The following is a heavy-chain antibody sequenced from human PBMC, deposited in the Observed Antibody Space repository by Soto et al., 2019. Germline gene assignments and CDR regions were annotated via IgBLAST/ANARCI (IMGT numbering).Heavy chain of an antibody. V-gene: IGHV3-33*01. Sequence: GGSLRLSCAASGFTFGSYGMHWVRQAPGKGLEWVAVIWYDGSNKYYADSVKGRFTISRDNSKNTLYLQMNSLRAEDTAVYYCARVSTVYYYYYGMDVWGQGTTVTVSS. CDR1: GFTFGSYG. D-gene: IGHD4-4*01. CDR3: ARVSTVYYYYYGMDV. J-gene: IGHJ6*02. CDR2: IWYDGSNK.